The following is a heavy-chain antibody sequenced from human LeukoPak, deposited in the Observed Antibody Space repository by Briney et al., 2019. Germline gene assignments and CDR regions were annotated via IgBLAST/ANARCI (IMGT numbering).Heavy chain of an antibody. CDR2: FDPEDGET. CDR1: GYTLTELS. J-gene: IGHJ4*02. Sequence: ASVKVSCKVSGYTLTELSMHWVRQAPGKGLEWMGGFDPEDGETIYAQKFQGRVTMTEDTSTDTAYMELSSRRSQYTAVYYCARDWMVRGVFFDYWGQGTLVTVSS. D-gene: IGHD3-10*01. CDR3: ARDWMVRGVFFDY. V-gene: IGHV1-24*01.